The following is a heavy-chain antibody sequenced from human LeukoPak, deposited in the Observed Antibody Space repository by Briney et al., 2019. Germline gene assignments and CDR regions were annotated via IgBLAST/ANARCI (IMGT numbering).Heavy chain of an antibody. V-gene: IGHV1-2*04. J-gene: IGHJ3*02. CDR2: INPNSGAT. D-gene: IGHD3-22*01. Sequence: ASVKVSCKSSGYTFTDYYLHWVRQAPRQGLEWMGWINPNSGATKYAQKFQGWVTMTRDTSISTAYMELGGLRSDVTAMYYCAREEYESSGYRSEAFDIWGQGTMVTASS. CDR3: AREEYESSGYRSEAFDI. CDR1: GYTFTDYY.